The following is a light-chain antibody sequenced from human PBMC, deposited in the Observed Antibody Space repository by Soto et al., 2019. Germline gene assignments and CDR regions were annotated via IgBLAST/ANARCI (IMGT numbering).Light chain of an antibody. CDR2: GAS. V-gene: IGKV3-20*01. Sequence: EIVMTQSPATLSVSPGERATLSCRASQSVSNNYLAWYQQKPGQAPRLLIYGASNRATGIPDRFSGSGSGTDFTLTISRLEPEDFAVYYCLQYGRSPTFGPGTKVDIK. J-gene: IGKJ3*01. CDR1: QSVSNNY. CDR3: LQYGRSPT.